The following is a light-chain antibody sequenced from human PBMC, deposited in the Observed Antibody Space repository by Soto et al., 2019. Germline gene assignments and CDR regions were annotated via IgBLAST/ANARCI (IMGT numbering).Light chain of an antibody. CDR3: QQLNSYPIT. Sequence: DIKITQSPSSPCASVGDRVTITCRASQTISSWLAWYKQKPGKAAKLLIYKASTLTSGVPSRFSGSGAGTDFTLTISSLQSEDFATDDCQQLNSYPITFGPGTRLEIK. J-gene: IGKJ5*01. CDR1: QTISSW. CDR2: KAS. V-gene: IGKV1-5*03.